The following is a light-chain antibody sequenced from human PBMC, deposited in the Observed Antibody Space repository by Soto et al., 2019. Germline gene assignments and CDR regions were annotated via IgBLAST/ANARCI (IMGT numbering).Light chain of an antibody. CDR2: DAS. Sequence: ETVLTQSPATLSLSPGERATLSCRASQSISYFLAWYQQKPGQTPRLLIYDASNRATGIPARFSGSGSETDFTLTISSLEPEDFAVYYCQQGNTWPWTFGQGTKVDIK. V-gene: IGKV3-11*01. CDR1: QSISYF. J-gene: IGKJ1*01. CDR3: QQGNTWPWT.